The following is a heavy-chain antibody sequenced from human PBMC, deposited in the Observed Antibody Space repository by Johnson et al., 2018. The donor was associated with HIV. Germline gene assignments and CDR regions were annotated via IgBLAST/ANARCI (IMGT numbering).Heavy chain of an antibody. Sequence: VQLVESGGGLVQPDGSLKLSCAASGFTVSDSAMHWVRQTSGKGLEWVGRIKTKTDGGTTDYAAPVKGRFTISRDDSKNTLFLQMNSLKTDDTAVYYCSLGRAAGRLPAFDIWGQGTMVTVSS. D-gene: IGHD6-13*01. V-gene: IGHV3-15*01. CDR1: GFTVSDSA. CDR3: SLGRAAGRLPAFDI. J-gene: IGHJ3*02. CDR2: IKTKTDGGTT.